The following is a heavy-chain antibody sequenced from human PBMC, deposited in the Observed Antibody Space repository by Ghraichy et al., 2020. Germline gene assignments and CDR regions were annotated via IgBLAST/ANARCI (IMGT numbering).Heavy chain of an antibody. Sequence: SVKVSCKASGGTFSSYAISWVRQAPGQGLEWMGGIIPIFGTANYAQKFQGRVTITADESTSTAYMELSSLRSEDTAVYYCARGGRRYYDILTGYYWGQGTLVTVSS. CDR2: IIPIFGTA. D-gene: IGHD3-9*01. CDR3: ARGGRRYYDILTGYY. V-gene: IGHV1-69*13. J-gene: IGHJ4*02. CDR1: GGTFSSYA.